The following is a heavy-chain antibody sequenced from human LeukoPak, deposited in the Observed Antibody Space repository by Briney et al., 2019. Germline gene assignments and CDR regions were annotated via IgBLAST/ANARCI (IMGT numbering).Heavy chain of an antibody. CDR3: AKAHYYGSGSPGYYFDY. CDR1: GFTFSSYG. CDR2: ISGSGGST. J-gene: IGHJ4*02. Sequence: GGSLRLSCAASGFTFSSYGMNWVRQAPGKGLEWVSGISGSGGSTHYADSVKGRFTISRDNSKNTLYLQMNGLRADDTAVYYCAKAHYYGSGSPGYYFDYWGQGTLVTVSS. D-gene: IGHD3-10*01. V-gene: IGHV3-23*01.